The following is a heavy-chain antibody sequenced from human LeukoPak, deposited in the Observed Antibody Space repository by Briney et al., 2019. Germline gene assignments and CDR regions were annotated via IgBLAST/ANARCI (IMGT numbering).Heavy chain of an antibody. J-gene: IGHJ4*02. Sequence: GGSLRLSCAASGFTFSSYSMNWFRQAPGKGLEWVSSISSSSSYIYYVDSVKGRFTISRDNAKNSLYLQMNSLRAEDTAVYYCARGRVDFYYDSSGYSLPFDYWGQGTLVTVSS. CDR3: ARGRVDFYYDSSGYSLPFDY. D-gene: IGHD3-22*01. CDR1: GFTFSSYS. CDR2: ISSSSSYI. V-gene: IGHV3-21*01.